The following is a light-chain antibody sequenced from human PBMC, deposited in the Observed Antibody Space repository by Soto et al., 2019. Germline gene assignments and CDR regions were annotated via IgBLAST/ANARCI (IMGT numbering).Light chain of an antibody. CDR2: GAS. CDR3: QQFGGSPPAFT. V-gene: IGKV3-20*01. J-gene: IGKJ2*01. CDR1: QSVSSWY. Sequence: ESMLTQSPGTLSLSPGERATLSCKTSQSVSSWYLTWYQQKPGQAPRLLIYGASIRATGIPDRFSGSGSGTDFTLTISRLEPEDFAVYSCQQFGGSPPAFTFGQGTKLEI.